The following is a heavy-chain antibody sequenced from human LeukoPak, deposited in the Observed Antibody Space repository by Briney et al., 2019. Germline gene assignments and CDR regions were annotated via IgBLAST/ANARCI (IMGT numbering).Heavy chain of an antibody. CDR3: ARPAYCGGGCYKYYFDY. CDR2: IYPGDSDT. Sequence: PGESLKISCKGSGYSFTSYWIGWVRQMPGKGLEWMGIIYPGDSDTRHSPSFQGQVTISADKSISTAYLQWSSLKASDTAMYYCARPAYCGGGCYKYYFDYWGQGTLVTVSS. J-gene: IGHJ4*02. V-gene: IGHV5-51*01. D-gene: IGHD2-21*02. CDR1: GYSFTSYW.